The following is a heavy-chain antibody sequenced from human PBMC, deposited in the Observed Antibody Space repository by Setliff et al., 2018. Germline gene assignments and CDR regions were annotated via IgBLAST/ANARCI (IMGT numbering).Heavy chain of an antibody. CDR3: ARINFYVSSGYYYAPDF. CDR1: GYSFSESI. D-gene: IGHD3-22*01. CDR2: INNYSFKT. V-gene: IGHV1-18*01. Sequence: GASVKVSCKASGYSFSESIVSWVRQAPGQGLEWMGWINNYSFKTTYPQKFLDRVTVTTDTSATTAYMELKNLRSDDTAVYYCARINFYVSSGYYYAPDFWGQGTLVTVSS. J-gene: IGHJ4*02.